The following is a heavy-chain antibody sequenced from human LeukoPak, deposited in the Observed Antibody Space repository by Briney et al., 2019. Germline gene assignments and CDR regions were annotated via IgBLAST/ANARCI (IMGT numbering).Heavy chain of an antibody. J-gene: IGHJ4*02. Sequence: GGSLRLSCAASGFAFSSYDMSWVRQAPGEGLEWVSVIYSGGSTYYADSVKGRFTISRDNSKNTLYLQMNSLRAEDTAVYYCARQWELLTTQYGGQGTLVTVSS. CDR1: GFAFSSYD. D-gene: IGHD1-26*01. CDR3: ARQWELLTTQY. V-gene: IGHV3-53*01. CDR2: IYSGGST.